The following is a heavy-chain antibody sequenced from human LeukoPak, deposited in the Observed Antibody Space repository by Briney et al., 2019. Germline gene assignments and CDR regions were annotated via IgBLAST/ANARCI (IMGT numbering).Heavy chain of an antibody. CDR2: ILYTGTT. J-gene: IGHJ6*02. Sequence: SETLCLSCTVSGVSISNYYWSWIRQPPGMGLEWIGYILYTGTTNYIPSLKSRITISLDTSKLQVSLRLSTVTAADTAVYFCARTRDFYGMDVWGQGTTVTVSS. CDR3: ARTRDFYGMDV. V-gene: IGHV4-59*01. CDR1: GVSISNYY.